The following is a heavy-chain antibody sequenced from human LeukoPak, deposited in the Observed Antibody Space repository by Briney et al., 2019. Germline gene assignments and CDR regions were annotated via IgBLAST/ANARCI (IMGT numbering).Heavy chain of an antibody. J-gene: IGHJ4*02. V-gene: IGHV1-69*06. Sequence: SVKVSCKASGGTFSSYAISWVRQAPGQGLEWMGGIIPIFGTANYAQKFQGRVTITADKSTSTAYMELSSLRSEDTAVYYCARDPRDSSGWFQDNYFDYWGQGTLVTVSS. CDR1: GGTFSSYA. CDR3: ARDPRDSSGWFQDNYFDY. CDR2: IIPIFGTA. D-gene: IGHD6-19*01.